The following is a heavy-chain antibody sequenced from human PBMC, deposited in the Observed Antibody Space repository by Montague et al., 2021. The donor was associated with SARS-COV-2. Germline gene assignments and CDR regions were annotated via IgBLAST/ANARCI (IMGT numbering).Heavy chain of an antibody. D-gene: IGHD2-2*03. CDR2: IYYPGST. Sequence: SETLSLTCTVSGDSVNSASYYWSWIRQPPGKGLEWIGYIYYPGSTYYNPSLKSRGTISVDTSKNQFSLKLSSVTAADTAVYYCARHFRPGYGSRLSAMDVWGQGTMVIVSS. CDR3: ARHFRPGYGSRLSAMDV. J-gene: IGHJ3*01. V-gene: IGHV4-61*01. CDR1: GDSVNSASYY.